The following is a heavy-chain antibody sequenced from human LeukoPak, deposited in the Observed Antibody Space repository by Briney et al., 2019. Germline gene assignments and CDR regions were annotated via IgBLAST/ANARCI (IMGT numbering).Heavy chain of an antibody. J-gene: IGHJ5*02. CDR3: ARVTPSFDP. Sequence: RTSETLSLTCTVSGGSISSHYWSWIRQPPRKGLEWIGYIYYSGSTNYNPSLKSRVTISVDTSRNQFSLKLSSVTAADTAVYYCARVTPSFDPWGQGTLVTVSS. CDR1: GGSISSHY. V-gene: IGHV4-59*11. CDR2: IYYSGST.